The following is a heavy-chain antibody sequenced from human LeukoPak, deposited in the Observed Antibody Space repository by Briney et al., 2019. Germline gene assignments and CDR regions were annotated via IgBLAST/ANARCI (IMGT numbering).Heavy chain of an antibody. CDR3: ASYCSSTSCYYYFQH. Sequence: SETLSLTCTVSGGSISSSSYYWGWIRQPPGKGLEWVGSIYYSGSTYYNPSLKSRVTISVDTSKNQFSLKLSSVTAADTAVYCCASYCSSTSCYYYFQHWGQGTLVTVSS. V-gene: IGHV4-39*07. J-gene: IGHJ1*01. CDR2: IYYSGST. D-gene: IGHD2-2*01. CDR1: GGSISSSSYY.